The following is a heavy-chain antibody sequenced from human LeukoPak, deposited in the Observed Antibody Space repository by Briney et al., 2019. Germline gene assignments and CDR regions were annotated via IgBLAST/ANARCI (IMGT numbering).Heavy chain of an antibody. CDR3: ERGFYEPFDR. Sequence: SETLSLTCSVSGASISSSHWNWIRQSPGKGLEWIANVDYNGSTKYNPSLRGRGTMSLDTSKNQFHLKLESVSAGDTARYFCERGFYEPFDRWGQGTLVTVSS. V-gene: IGHV4-59*01. J-gene: IGHJ5*02. D-gene: IGHD2/OR15-2a*01. CDR1: GASISSSH. CDR2: VDYNGST.